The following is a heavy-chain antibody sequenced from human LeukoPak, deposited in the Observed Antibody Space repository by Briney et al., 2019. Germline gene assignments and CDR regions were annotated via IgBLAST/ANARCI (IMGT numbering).Heavy chain of an antibody. CDR1: GGTFSSYA. V-gene: IGHV1-69*05. Sequence: RASVKVSCKASGGTFSSYAISWVRQAPGQGLEWMGGIIPIFGTANYAQKFQGRVTMTRDTSTSTVYMELNSLRSEDTAVYYCARERADAFDIWGQGTMVTVSS. CDR3: ARERADAFDI. CDR2: IIPIFGTA. J-gene: IGHJ3*02.